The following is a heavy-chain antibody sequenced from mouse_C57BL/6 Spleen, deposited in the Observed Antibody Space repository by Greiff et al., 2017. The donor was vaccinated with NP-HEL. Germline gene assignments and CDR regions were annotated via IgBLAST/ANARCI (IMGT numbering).Heavy chain of an antibody. V-gene: IGHV1-76*01. Sequence: VQLQQSGAELVRPGASVKLSCKASGYTFTDYYINWVKQRPGQGLEWIARIYPGSGNTYYNEKFKGKATLTAEKSSSTAYMQLSSLTSEDSAVYFCARVGELGDYAMDYWGQGTSVTVSS. D-gene: IGHD4-1*01. J-gene: IGHJ4*01. CDR1: GYTFTDYY. CDR2: IYPGSGNT. CDR3: ARVGELGDYAMDY.